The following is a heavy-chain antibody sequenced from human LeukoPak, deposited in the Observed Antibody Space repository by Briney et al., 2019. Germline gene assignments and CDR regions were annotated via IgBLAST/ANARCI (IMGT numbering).Heavy chain of an antibody. V-gene: IGHV3-30*18. CDR3: AKESNTYGDYYFDY. D-gene: IGHD4-17*01. CDR1: GFTFSSYG. Sequence: PGGSLRLSCAASGFTFSSYGMHWVRQAPGKGLEWVAVISYDGSNKYYADSVKGRFTISRDNSKNTLYLQMNSLRAEDTAVYYRAKESNTYGDYYFDYWGQGTLVTVSS. J-gene: IGHJ4*02. CDR2: ISYDGSNK.